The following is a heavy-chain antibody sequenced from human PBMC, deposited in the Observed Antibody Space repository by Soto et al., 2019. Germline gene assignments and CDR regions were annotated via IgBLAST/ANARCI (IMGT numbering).Heavy chain of an antibody. V-gene: IGHV3-64D*06. CDR1: GFTFSSYA. CDR2: VRGNGDPP. D-gene: IGHD5-12*01. CDR3: VKSRGGNNFDFFD. J-gene: IGHJ4*02. Sequence: GGSLRLSCSASGFTFSSYAMHWVRQAPGKGLEYVSGVRGNGDPPFYADSVKGKFTISRDNSKYTLYLQMSSLSADDTAVYYCVKSRGGNNFDFFDWGQGALVTVSS.